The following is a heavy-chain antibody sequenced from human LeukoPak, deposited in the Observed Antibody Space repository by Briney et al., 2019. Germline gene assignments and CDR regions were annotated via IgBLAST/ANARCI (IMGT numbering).Heavy chain of an antibody. V-gene: IGHV1-2*02. D-gene: IGHD5-12*01. J-gene: IGHJ4*02. CDR2: INPNSGGT. CDR1: GYTFTGHY. CDR3: ARRDIVATYEYYFDY. Sequence: ASVKVSCKASGYTFTGHYMHWVRQAPGQGLEWMGWINPNSGGTNYAQKFQGRVTMTRDTSISTAYMELSRLRSDDTAVYYCARRDIVATYEYYFDYWGQGTLVTVSS.